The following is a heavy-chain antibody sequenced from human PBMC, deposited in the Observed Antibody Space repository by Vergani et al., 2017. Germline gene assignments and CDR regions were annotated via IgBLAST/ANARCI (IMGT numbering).Heavy chain of an antibody. V-gene: IGHV2-70*04. CDR2: IDWDDDK. CDR1: GFSLSTSGMR. CDR3: ARTYYDFWSGLRKGGYYFDY. J-gene: IGHJ4*02. D-gene: IGHD3-3*01. Sequence: QVTLKESGPALVKPTQTLTLTCSFSGFSLSTSGMRVSWIRQPPGKALEWLARIDWDDDKFYSTSLKTRLTISKDTSKNQVVLTMTNMDPVDTATYYCARTYYDFWSGLRKGGYYFDYWVQGTLVTVSS.